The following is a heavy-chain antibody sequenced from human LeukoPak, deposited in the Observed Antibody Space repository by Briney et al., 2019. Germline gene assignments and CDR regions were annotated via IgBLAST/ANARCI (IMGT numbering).Heavy chain of an antibody. J-gene: IGHJ5*02. Sequence: SETLSLTCTVSGGSISSYYWSWIRQPPGKGLEWIGYIYYSGSTNYNPSLKSRVTISVDTSKNHFSLKLSSVTAADTAVYYCAGIYGGHSAWFDPWGQGSLVTVSS. CDR1: GGSISSYY. V-gene: IGHV4-59*01. D-gene: IGHD4-23*01. CDR3: AGIYGGHSAWFDP. CDR2: IYYSGST.